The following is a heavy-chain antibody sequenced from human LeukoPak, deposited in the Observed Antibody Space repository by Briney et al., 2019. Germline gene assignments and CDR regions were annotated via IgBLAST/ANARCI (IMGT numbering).Heavy chain of an antibody. Sequence: GGSLRLSCAASGFTFSSYAMSWVRQAPGKGLEWVSAISGSGGSTYYADSVKGRFTISRDNSKNTLYLQMNSLRAEDTAVYYCARSRPAYCSGGSCYWGGPFDYWGQGTLVTVSS. J-gene: IGHJ4*02. V-gene: IGHV3-23*01. D-gene: IGHD2-15*01. CDR3: ARSRPAYCSGGSCYWGGPFDY. CDR1: GFTFSSYA. CDR2: ISGSGGST.